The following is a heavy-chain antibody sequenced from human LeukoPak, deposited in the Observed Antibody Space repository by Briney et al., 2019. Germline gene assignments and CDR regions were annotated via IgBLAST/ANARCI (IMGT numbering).Heavy chain of an antibody. D-gene: IGHD4-17*01. CDR2: IYYSGST. CDR3: ARHPHTPDYGYYFDY. Sequence: SETLSLTCTVSGGSISSYYWSWIRQPPGKGLEWIRYIYYSGSTNYNPSLKSRVTISVDTSKNQFSLKLSSVTAADTAVYYCARHPHTPDYGYYFDYWGQGTLVTVSS. CDR1: GGSISSYY. V-gene: IGHV4-59*08. J-gene: IGHJ4*02.